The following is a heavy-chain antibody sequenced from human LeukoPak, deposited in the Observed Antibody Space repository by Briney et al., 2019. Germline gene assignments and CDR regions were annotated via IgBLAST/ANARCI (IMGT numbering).Heavy chain of an antibody. J-gene: IGHJ4*02. CDR1: GFTFSSYS. V-gene: IGHV3-48*01. D-gene: IGHD6-13*01. Sequence: PGGSLRLSCAASGFTFSSYSMNWVRQAPGKGLEWVSYISSSSSTMYYADSVKGRFTISRDNAKNSLYLQMNSLRAEDTAVYYCARDPIAAAASDYWGQGTLVTVSS. CDR2: ISSSSSTM. CDR3: ARDPIAAAASDY.